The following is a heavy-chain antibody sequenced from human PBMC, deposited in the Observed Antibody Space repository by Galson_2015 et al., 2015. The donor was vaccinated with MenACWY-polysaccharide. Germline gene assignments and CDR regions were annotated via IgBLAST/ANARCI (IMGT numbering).Heavy chain of an antibody. D-gene: IGHD6-13*01. CDR2: ISGSGGST. V-gene: IGHV3-23*01. Sequence: SLRLSCAASGFTFSSYAMSWVRQAPGKGLEWVSAISGSGGSTYYADSVKGRFTISRDNSKNTLYLQMNSLRAEDTAVYYCAKDPLMGIAAAGTGDYWGQGTLVTVSS. CDR1: GFTFSSYA. J-gene: IGHJ4*02. CDR3: AKDPLMGIAAAGTGDY.